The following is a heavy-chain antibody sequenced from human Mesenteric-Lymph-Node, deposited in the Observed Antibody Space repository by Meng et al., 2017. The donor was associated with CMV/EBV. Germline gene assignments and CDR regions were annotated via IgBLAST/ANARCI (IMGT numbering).Heavy chain of an antibody. V-gene: IGHV1-8*01. CDR1: GYTFTSYD. D-gene: IGHD2-2*02. Sequence: ASVKVSCKASGYTFTSYDINWVRQATGQGLEWMGWMNPNSGNTGYAQKFQGRVTMTRNTSISTAYMELSSLRSEDTAVYYCARALGYCSSTSCYTGGWFDPWGQGTLVTVSS. J-gene: IGHJ5*02. CDR2: MNPNSGNT. CDR3: ARALGYCSSTSCYTGGWFDP.